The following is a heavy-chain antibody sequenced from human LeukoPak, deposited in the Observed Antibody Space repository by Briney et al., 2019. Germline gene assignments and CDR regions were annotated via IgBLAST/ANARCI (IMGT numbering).Heavy chain of an antibody. CDR3: ARSSIVTGYCSSSSCPYYFDS. V-gene: IGHV3-66*01. D-gene: IGHD2-2*01. J-gene: IGHJ4*02. Sequence: PGGSLRLSCAASGFTVTNNYMSWVRQAPGEGLEWVSVIYSSGSTYYADSVKGRFTISRDNSKNTLYLQMNSLRAEDTAVYYCARSSIVTGYCSSSSCPYYFDSWGQGTLVTVSS. CDR1: GFTVTNNY. CDR2: IYSSGST.